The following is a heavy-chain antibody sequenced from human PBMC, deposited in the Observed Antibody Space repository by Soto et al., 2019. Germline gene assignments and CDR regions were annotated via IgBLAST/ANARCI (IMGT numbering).Heavy chain of an antibody. CDR3: VRGAIPTSSSAASYTYFDP. D-gene: IGHD6-6*01. V-gene: IGHV3-74*01. Sequence: EVQLVQSGGGLVQPGGSLRLSCAASGFTFTDYWMHWVRQAPGKGLVCVSRINGDGGGTDYADSVKGRFTISRDNARNTLYLQMNNLRAEDTAVYYCVRGAIPTSSSAASYTYFDPWGQGTLVSVTS. J-gene: IGHJ5*02. CDR2: INGDGGGT. CDR1: GFTFTDYW.